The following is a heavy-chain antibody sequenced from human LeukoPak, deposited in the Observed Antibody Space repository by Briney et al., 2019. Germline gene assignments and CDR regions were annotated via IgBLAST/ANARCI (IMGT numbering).Heavy chain of an antibody. J-gene: IGHJ4*02. Sequence: PGGSLRLSCVASGFTFSNDLTTWVRQAPGKGLEWVANIKEDGSEKYYADSVKGRFTISRDNAKNSMFLQLNNLRAEDTAVYHCARDRYETFDYWGQGTLVTVSS. CDR1: GFTFSNDL. D-gene: IGHD1-1*01. V-gene: IGHV3-7*01. CDR2: IKEDGSEK. CDR3: ARDRYETFDY.